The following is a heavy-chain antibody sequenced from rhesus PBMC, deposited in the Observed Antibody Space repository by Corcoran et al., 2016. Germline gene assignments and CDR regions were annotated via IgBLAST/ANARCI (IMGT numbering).Heavy chain of an antibody. Sequence: QVQLQESGPGLVKPSETLSLTCTVSGASISSDWWSWVRQPPGKGLEWVREINGNTERPNYNPSLKGGITISKDAAKKRFSLKLTSVTAADTAVYYCTREQVASIDYWGQGGLVPASS. J-gene: IGHJ4*01. CDR1: GASISSDW. CDR2: INGNTERP. CDR3: TREQVASIDY. V-gene: IGHV4-80*01. D-gene: IGHD4-29*01.